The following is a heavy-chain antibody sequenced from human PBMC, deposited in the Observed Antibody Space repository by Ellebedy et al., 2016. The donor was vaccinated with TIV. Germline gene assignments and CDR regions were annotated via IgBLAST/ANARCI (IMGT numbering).Heavy chain of an antibody. CDR3: ARDVVYGDYVRQPDPRMGYYGMDV. CDR2: IWYDGSNK. V-gene: IGHV3-33*01. CDR1: GFTFSSYG. J-gene: IGHJ6*02. Sequence: GESLKISXAASGFTFSSYGMHWVRQAPGKGLEWVAVIWYDGSNKYYADSVKGRFTISRDNSKNTLYLQMNSLRAEDTAVYYCARDVVYGDYVRQPDPRMGYYGMDVWGQGTTVTVSS. D-gene: IGHD4-17*01.